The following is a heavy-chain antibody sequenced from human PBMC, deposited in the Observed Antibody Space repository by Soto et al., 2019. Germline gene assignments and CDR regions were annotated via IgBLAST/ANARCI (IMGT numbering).Heavy chain of an antibody. J-gene: IGHJ4*02. Sequence: SETLALTCTVSGGSISSYYWSWIRQPPGKGLEWIGYIYYSGSTNYNPSLKSRVTISVDTSKNQFSLKLSSVTAAETAVYYCARLGYFDWLSVCGQGYLVTVSS. CDR2: IYYSGST. CDR3: ARLGYFDWLSV. V-gene: IGHV4-59*01. CDR1: GGSISSYY. D-gene: IGHD3-9*01.